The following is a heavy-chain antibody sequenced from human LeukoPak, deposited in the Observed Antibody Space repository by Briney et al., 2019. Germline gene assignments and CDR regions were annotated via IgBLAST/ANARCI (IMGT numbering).Heavy chain of an antibody. D-gene: IGHD3-16*02. V-gene: IGHV3-48*03. CDR2: ISGSGRTI. J-gene: IGHJ4*02. CDR3: ARLYWGSYRFLDY. CDR1: GFTFSSYE. Sequence: PGGSLRLSSAASGFTFSSYERNWVRQAPGKGLEWVSYISGSGRTIFYADSVKGRFTISRDNAKNSLYLQMNSLRAEDTAVYYCARLYWGSYRFLDYWGQGTLVTVSS.